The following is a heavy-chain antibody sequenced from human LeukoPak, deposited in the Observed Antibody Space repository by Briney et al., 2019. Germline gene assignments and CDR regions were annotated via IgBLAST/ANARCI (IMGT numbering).Heavy chain of an antibody. CDR1: GGSFSGYY. CDR2: INHSGST. V-gene: IGHV4-34*01. D-gene: IGHD3-10*01. CDR3: ARGSTMVRGVIDY. Sequence: TPSGTLSLTCAVYGGSFSGYYWSWIRQPPGKGLEWIGEINHSGSTNYNPSLKSRVTISVDTSKNQFSLKLSSVTAADTAVYYCARGSTMVRGVIDYWGQGTLVTVSS. J-gene: IGHJ4*02.